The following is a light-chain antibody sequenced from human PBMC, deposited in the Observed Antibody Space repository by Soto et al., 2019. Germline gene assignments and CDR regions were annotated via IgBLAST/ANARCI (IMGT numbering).Light chain of an antibody. Sequence: EIVLTQSPATLSLSPGEGATLSCRTSQSISNYLVWFQQKPGQAPRLLIYDSSNRAPGIPARFSGSGSGTDFTLTSGSLEPDDFAIYFCLQRSNWPITLGQGTRLEIK. CDR2: DSS. J-gene: IGKJ5*01. V-gene: IGKV3-11*01. CDR3: LQRSNWPIT. CDR1: QSISNY.